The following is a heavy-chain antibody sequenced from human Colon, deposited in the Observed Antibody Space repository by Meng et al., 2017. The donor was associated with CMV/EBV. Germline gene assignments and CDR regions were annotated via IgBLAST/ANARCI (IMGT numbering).Heavy chain of an antibody. Sequence: GESLKISCVVSGLTFGSSTMSWVRQAPGKGLEWVVSINSYAYNIGYADSVKGRFTISRDNAKNSLYLQMNSLGAEDTAVYFCVREIRRAWFDPWGQGTLVTVSS. V-gene: IGHV3-21*01. CDR1: GLTFGSST. J-gene: IGHJ5*02. CDR3: VREIRRAWFDP. CDR2: INSYAYNI.